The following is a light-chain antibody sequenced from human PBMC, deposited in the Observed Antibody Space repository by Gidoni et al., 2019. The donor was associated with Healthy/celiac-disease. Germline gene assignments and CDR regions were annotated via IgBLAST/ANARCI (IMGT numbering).Light chain of an antibody. Sequence: DIQMTQSPSSLSASVGDRVTITCRASQSISSYLNWYQQKPGKPPKLLIYAASSLQSGVPSRFSVSGSWADFTLTISSLQPEVFATYYCQQSYSTPYTFGQGTKLEIK. CDR1: QSISSY. CDR2: AAS. V-gene: IGKV1-39*01. J-gene: IGKJ2*01. CDR3: QQSYSTPYT.